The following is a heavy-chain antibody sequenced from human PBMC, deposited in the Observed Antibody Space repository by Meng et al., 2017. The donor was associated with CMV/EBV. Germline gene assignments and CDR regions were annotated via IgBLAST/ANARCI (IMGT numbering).Heavy chain of an antibody. Sequence: QVQLVQSGPEVKRPGSSVKVSCQASGGSSGGTFTKFAVHWVRQAPGRGLEWVGGILPITTTTFSARKFQGRVMITADESTSTAYMELSSLKSDDTAVYYCAREKIISRFAYFHHWGQGTLVTVSS. CDR1: GGSSGGTFTKFA. D-gene: IGHD3-10*01. CDR2: ILPITTTT. CDR3: AREKIISRFAYFHH. J-gene: IGHJ1*01. V-gene: IGHV1-69*01.